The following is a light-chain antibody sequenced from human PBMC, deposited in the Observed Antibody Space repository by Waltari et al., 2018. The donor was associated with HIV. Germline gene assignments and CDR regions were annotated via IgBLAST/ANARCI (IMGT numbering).Light chain of an antibody. V-gene: IGKV1-39*01. CDR3: QQSYSTPWT. CDR2: AAS. CDR1: QSISSY. J-gene: IGKJ1*01. Sequence: DIQMTQSPSSLSASVGDRVTITCRASQSISSYLNWYQQKPGKAPKLLIYAASSLQSGVPSRFSGSGSETEFTLTISSLQPEDFATYYCQQSYSTPWTFGQGTKVEIK.